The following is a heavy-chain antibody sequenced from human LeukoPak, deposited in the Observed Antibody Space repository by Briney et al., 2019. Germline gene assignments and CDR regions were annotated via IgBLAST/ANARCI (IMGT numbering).Heavy chain of an antibody. J-gene: IGHJ4*02. Sequence: GGSLRLSCAASGFTFSSYAMSWVRQAPGKGLEWVSAISGSGGSTYYADSVKGRFTISRDNSKNTLYLQMNSLRAEDTAVYYCAKDDTYSSWYSGFDYWGQGTLVTVSS. CDR2: ISGSGGST. CDR1: GFTFSSYA. D-gene: IGHD6-13*01. V-gene: IGHV3-23*01. CDR3: AKDDTYSSWYSGFDY.